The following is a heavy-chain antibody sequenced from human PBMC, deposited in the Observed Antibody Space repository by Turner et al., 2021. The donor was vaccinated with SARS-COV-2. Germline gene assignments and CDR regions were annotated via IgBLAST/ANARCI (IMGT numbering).Heavy chain of an antibody. D-gene: IGHD6-19*01. CDR1: GCSISSYF. CDR2: VYYSGVA. J-gene: IGHJ6*02. CDR3: ARTLYSSAWLHPNHHYYGMDV. V-gene: IGHV4-59*12. Sequence: VQLQESGPVLVKPSDTLSLNFPVSGCSISSYFCIWIRQPPGKGLEWIWYVYYSGVATYNPYLRSRVTISIDTSKTQLSLKLTSVTAADTAVYYCARTLYSSAWLHPNHHYYGMDVWGQGTTVTVS.